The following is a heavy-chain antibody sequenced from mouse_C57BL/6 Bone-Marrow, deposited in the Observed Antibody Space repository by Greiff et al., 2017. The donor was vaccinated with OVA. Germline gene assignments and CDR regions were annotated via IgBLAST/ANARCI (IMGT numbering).Heavy chain of an antibody. J-gene: IGHJ2*01. CDR3: ARNSYYYFDY. CDR1: GYTFTSYW. Sequence: QVQLQQPGAELVKPGASVKLSCKASGYTFTSYWMQWVKQRPGQGLEWIGEIDPSDSYTNYNQKFKGKATLTVDTSSSTAYLQLSSLTSEDSAVYYCARNSYYYFDYWGQGTALTGSS. D-gene: IGHD1-1*01. CDR2: IDPSDSYT. V-gene: IGHV1-50*01.